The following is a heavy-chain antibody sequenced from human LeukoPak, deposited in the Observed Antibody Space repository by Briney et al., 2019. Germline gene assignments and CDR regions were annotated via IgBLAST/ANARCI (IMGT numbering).Heavy chain of an antibody. D-gene: IGHD1-1*01. Sequence: GGSLRLSCAASGFTFSSYAMHWVRQAPGKGLEWVSSISSSSSYIYYADSVKGRFTISRDNAKNSLYLQMNSLRAEDTAVYYCARERSGYRDYWGQGTLVTVSS. V-gene: IGHV3-21*01. CDR1: GFTFSSYA. CDR3: ARERSGYRDY. CDR2: ISSSSSYI. J-gene: IGHJ4*02.